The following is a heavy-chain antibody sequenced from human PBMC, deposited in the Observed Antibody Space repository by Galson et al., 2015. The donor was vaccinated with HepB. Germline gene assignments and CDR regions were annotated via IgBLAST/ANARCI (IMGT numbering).Heavy chain of an antibody. CDR3: AKDSLRDYFGSGTLWAFDV. V-gene: IGHV3-23*01. J-gene: IGHJ3*01. Sequence: SLRLSCAASGFTFSNYAMSWVRQAPGKGLEWVSSISGRGGSTDYADSVKGRFTVSRDNSKNTLYLQMKSLRAEDTAIYYCAKDSLRDYFGSGTLWAFDVWGQGTLVTVSS. CDR2: ISGRGGST. D-gene: IGHD3-10*01. CDR1: GFTFSNYA.